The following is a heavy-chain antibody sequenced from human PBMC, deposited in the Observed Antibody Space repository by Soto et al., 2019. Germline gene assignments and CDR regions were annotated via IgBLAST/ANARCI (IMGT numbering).Heavy chain of an antibody. Sequence: PSETLSLTCAVYGGSFSGYKWTWIRQPPGKGLEWIGYVYFSGRTNYRPSLESRLTISVDTSKNQFSLKLSSVTAADTAVYYCARQYDFWANGVYVWGQRTTVTVS. J-gene: IGHJ6*02. CDR2: VYFSGRT. D-gene: IGHD3-3*01. CDR3: ARQYDFWANGVYV. V-gene: IGHV4-59*01. CDR1: GGSFSGYK.